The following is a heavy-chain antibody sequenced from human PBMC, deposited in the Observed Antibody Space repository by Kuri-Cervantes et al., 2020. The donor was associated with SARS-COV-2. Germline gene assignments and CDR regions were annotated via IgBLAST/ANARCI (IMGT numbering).Heavy chain of an antibody. J-gene: IGHJ6*02. CDR2: VYPGDSDT. CDR3: ARQVQWFGEPHPIGGMDV. D-gene: IGHD3-10*01. CDR1: GYRFTGYW. Sequence: GESLKISCKASGYRFTGYWIGWVRHMPGKGLEWMGVVYPGDSDTDYSPSFKGQVTISADKSISTAYLQWSSLKASDTAMYYCARQVQWFGEPHPIGGMDVWGQGTTVTVSS. V-gene: IGHV5-51*01.